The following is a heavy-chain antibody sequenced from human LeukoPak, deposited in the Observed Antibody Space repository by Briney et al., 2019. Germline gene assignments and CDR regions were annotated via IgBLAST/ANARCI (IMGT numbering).Heavy chain of an antibody. Sequence: PGGSLRLSCAASGFTFDDYGMHWVRQAPRKGLEWVAGISWESESIGYADSVSGRFTISRDNAKNSLYLQMHSLRAEDTAFYYCARGDSTGFYYAVFEDWGQGTLVTVSS. CDR1: GFTFDDYG. CDR2: ISWESESI. J-gene: IGHJ4*02. CDR3: ARGDSTGFYYAVFED. D-gene: IGHD3-22*01. V-gene: IGHV3-9*01.